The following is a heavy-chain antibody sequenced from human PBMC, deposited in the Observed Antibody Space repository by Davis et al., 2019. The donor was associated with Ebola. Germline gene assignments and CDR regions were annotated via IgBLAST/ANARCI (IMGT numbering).Heavy chain of an antibody. J-gene: IGHJ4*02. Sequence: GGSLRLSCAASGFIVSDKYMSWVRQAPGKGLEWVAVIWYDGSNKYYADSVKGRFTISRDNSKNTLYLQMNSLRAEDTAVYYCAREGKYRDESRTFDYWGQGTLVTVS. CDR1: GFIVSDKY. V-gene: IGHV3-33*08. D-gene: IGHD2-2*01. CDR2: IWYDGSNK. CDR3: AREGKYRDESRTFDY.